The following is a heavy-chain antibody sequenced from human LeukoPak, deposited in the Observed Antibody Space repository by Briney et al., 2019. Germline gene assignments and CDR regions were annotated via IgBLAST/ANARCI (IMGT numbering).Heavy chain of an antibody. J-gene: IGHJ4*02. V-gene: IGHV4-34*01. CDR3: ARVNGYDILTGYSPFDY. Sequence: SSETLSLTCAVYGGSFSGYYWSWIRQPPGKGLEWIGEINHSGSTNYNPSLKSRVTISVDTSKNQFSLKLSSVTAADTAVYYCARVNGYDILTGYSPFDYWGQGTLVTVSS. D-gene: IGHD3-9*01. CDR2: INHSGST. CDR1: GGSFSGYY.